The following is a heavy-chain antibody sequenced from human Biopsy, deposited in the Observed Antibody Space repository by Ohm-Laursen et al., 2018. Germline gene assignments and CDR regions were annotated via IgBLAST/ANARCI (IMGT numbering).Heavy chain of an antibody. J-gene: IGHJ6*02. D-gene: IGHD3-9*01. CDR1: GYTFAGYY. CDR3: ARVPAYPSIDGYYGLDL. Sequence: ALVKVSCKVSGYTFAGYYLHWVRQAPGHGLEWMGWINPNSGNANYAQSFQGRLTVTRDTSISTAYMELTSLTFDDTAIYYCARVPAYPSIDGYYGLDLWGQGTTVIVS. V-gene: IGHV1-2*02. CDR2: INPNSGNA.